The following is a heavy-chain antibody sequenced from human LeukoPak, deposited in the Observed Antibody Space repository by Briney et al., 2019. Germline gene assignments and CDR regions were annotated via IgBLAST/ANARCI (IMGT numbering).Heavy chain of an antibody. D-gene: IGHD5-24*01. V-gene: IGHV4-61*02. CDR1: GGSMTSAMYH. CDR3: ARGLQEMATFKGFNY. J-gene: IGHJ4*02. Sequence: PPQTLSLTCTVSGGSMTSAMYHWTWIRQSAGRGLEWLRRIYPTGTPNYNPSLKNRITIAIDTSKNQFSLTLTSVTAADTAVYYCARGLQEMATFKGFNYWGQGTRVSVSS. CDR2: IYPTGTP.